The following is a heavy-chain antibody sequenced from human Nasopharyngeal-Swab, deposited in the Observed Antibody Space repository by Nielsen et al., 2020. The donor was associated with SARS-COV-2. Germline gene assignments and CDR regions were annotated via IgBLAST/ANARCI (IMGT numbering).Heavy chain of an antibody. Sequence: WIRQPPGKGPEWSAEINHSGSTNYNPSLKSRVTLSVDTSMNQVSLEVSSVTAADTAVYYCARGLSGIVPAPILGLGPYYYYMDVWGKGTTVTVSS. D-gene: IGHD2-2*01. CDR2: INHSGST. V-gene: IGHV4-34*01. J-gene: IGHJ6*03. CDR3: ARGLSGIVPAPILGLGPYYYYMDV.